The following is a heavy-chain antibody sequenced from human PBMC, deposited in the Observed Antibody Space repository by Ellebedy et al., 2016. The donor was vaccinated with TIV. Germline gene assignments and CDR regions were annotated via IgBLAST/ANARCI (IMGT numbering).Heavy chain of an antibody. J-gene: IGHJ4*02. CDR3: TTGWGAFHS. CDR2: IRSKTDGGTT. D-gene: IGHD7-27*01. V-gene: IGHV3-15*01. CDR1: GFTINNAW. Sequence: GESLKISCAASGFTINNAWMNWVRQAPGKGLEWVGRIRSKTDGGTTDYAAPVKGRFTISRDDSRNTLYLQMNSLKTEDTAVYYCTTGWGAFHSWGQGTLVTVSS.